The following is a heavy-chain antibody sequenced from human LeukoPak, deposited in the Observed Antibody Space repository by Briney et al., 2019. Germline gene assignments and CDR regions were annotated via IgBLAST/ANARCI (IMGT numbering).Heavy chain of an antibody. J-gene: IGHJ4*02. Sequence: GGSLRLSCAASGFTVSSNYMTWVRQAPGKGLEWVSVIYSGGTTYYADSVKGRFTISRDNSKNTLYLQMNTLRAEDTAVYYCAKDADDYYGSGSCLDYWGQGTLVTVSS. CDR1: GFTVSSNY. CDR3: AKDADDYYGSGSCLDY. D-gene: IGHD3-10*01. CDR2: IYSGGTT. V-gene: IGHV3-66*01.